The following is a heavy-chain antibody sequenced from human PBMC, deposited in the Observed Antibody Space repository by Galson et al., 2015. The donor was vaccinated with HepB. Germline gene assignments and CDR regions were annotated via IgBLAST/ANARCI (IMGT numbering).Heavy chain of an antibody. CDR2: MNPNSGNT. Sequence: SVKVSCKASGFTFTSYDINWVRQATGQGLEWKGWMNPNSGNTGYAQKFQGRVTMTRNTSISTAYMELSSLKSEDTAVYYCARAYCGADCYLDDYWGQGTLVTVSS. J-gene: IGHJ4*02. CDR3: ARAYCGADCYLDDY. V-gene: IGHV1-8*01. CDR1: GFTFTSYD. D-gene: IGHD2-21*02.